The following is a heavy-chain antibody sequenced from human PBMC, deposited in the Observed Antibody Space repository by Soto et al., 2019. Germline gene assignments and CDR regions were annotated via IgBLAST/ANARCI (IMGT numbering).Heavy chain of an antibody. Sequence: QVQLVQSGAEVKKPGASVKVSCKASGYTFANYGISWVRRAPGQGLEWMAWISAYNGNTNHAQKLQGRVTLTTDTSTSTDYFELSSLRSDDTAVYYCARDDRTAGHGSYAYFDYWGQGTLVTVSS. V-gene: IGHV1-18*01. CDR1: GYTFANYG. CDR2: ISAYNGNT. J-gene: IGHJ4*02. D-gene: IGHD6-25*01. CDR3: ARDDRTAGHGSYAYFDY.